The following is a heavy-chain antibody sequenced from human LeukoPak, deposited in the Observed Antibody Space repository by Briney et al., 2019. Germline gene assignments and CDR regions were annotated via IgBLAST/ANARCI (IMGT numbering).Heavy chain of an antibody. J-gene: IGHJ4*02. CDR1: GGTFSSYA. Sequence: GASVKVSCKASGGTFSSYAISWVRQAPGQGLEWMGGIIPIFGTANYAQKFQGRVTITADKSTSTAYMELSSLRSEDTAVYYCARCQRIAAAGYYFDYWGQGTLVTVSS. CDR2: IIPIFGTA. D-gene: IGHD6-13*01. CDR3: ARCQRIAAAGYYFDY. V-gene: IGHV1-69*06.